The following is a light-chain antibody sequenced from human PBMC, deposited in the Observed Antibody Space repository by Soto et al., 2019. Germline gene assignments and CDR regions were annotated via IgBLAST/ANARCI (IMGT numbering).Light chain of an antibody. CDR1: QSVSSY. V-gene: IGKV3-11*01. CDR3: QQRSNWPPRIT. Sequence: EIVLIQSPATLSLSTGERATLSCRASQSVSSYLAWYQQKPGQAPRLLIYDASNRATGIPARFSGSGSGTDFTLTISSLEPEDFAVYYCQQRSNWPPRITFGQGTRLEIK. CDR2: DAS. J-gene: IGKJ5*01.